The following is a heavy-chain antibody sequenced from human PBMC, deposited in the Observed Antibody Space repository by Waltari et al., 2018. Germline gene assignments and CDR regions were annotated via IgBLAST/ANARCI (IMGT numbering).Heavy chain of an antibody. CDR3: ATWNTVTTNFDY. Sequence: EVQLVQSGAEVKKTGATVKISCKASGYTFTDYYMHWVQQATGKGLEWMGRVEPEDGETRSAEKFQGRVTITADTSTYTAYMELSSLRSEDTAVYYCATWNTVTTNFDYWGQGTLVTVSS. CDR2: VEPEDGET. J-gene: IGHJ4*02. CDR1: GYTFTDYY. D-gene: IGHD4-17*01. V-gene: IGHV1-69-2*01.